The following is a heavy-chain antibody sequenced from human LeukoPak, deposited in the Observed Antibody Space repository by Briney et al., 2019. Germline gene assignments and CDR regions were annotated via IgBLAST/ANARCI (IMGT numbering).Heavy chain of an antibody. V-gene: IGHV1-18*01. CDR3: ARATFVVVPAALDY. Sequence: ASVKVSCKASGYTFTSYGISWVRQAPGQGLEWMGWISAYNGNTNYAQKLQGRVTMTTDTSTSTAYMELRSLRSDDTAVYYCARATFVVVPAALDYWGQGTLVTVSS. D-gene: IGHD2-2*01. J-gene: IGHJ4*02. CDR2: ISAYNGNT. CDR1: GYTFTSYG.